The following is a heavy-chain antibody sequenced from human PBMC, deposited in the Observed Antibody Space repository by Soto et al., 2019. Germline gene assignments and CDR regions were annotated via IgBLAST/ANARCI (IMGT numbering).Heavy chain of an antibody. CDR2: IRRHTSVT. CDR3: EKVADSGYYRVER. V-gene: IGHV3-48*01. J-gene: IGHJ4*02. D-gene: IGHD3-22*01. CDR1: GLTLSTSS. Sequence: GGALRLSCAGFGLTLSTSSMNWVRQAPGRGLERISYIRRHTSVTAYADSVKGRFTISRDSAKNSLYLQLDNLSVQDTAVYYCEKVADSGYYRVERWGQGTLVTVPS.